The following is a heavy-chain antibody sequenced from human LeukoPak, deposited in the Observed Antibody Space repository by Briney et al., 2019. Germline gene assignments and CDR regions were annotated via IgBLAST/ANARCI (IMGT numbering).Heavy chain of an antibody. J-gene: IGHJ5*02. CDR1: GDSISSGGYY. CDR2: IYYSGST. D-gene: IGHD3-3*01. Sequence: SETLSLTCTVSGDSISSGGYYWSWIRQRPGKGLEWIGCIYYSGSTYYNPSLKSRVTISVDTSKNQFSPKLSSVTAADTAVYYCARESKAIFGVVTRAFDPWGQGTLVTVSS. CDR3: ARESKAIFGVVTRAFDP. V-gene: IGHV4-31*03.